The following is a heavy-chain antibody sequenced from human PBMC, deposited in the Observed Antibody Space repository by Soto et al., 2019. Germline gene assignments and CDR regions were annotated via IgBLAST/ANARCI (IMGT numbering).Heavy chain of an antibody. Sequence: SLRLSCAASGFSFENYAMHWVRQAPGKGMEWVSGISWNRGTIGYADSVKGRFTISRDNAKNSLYLQMNSLRAEDTAVYYCAREYSSSSGWFDPWGQGTLVTVFS. J-gene: IGHJ5*02. CDR1: GFSFENYA. CDR2: ISWNRGTI. CDR3: AREYSSSSGWFDP. D-gene: IGHD6-6*01. V-gene: IGHV3-9*01.